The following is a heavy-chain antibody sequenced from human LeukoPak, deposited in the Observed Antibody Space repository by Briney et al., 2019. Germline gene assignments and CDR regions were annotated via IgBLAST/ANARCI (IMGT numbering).Heavy chain of an antibody. CDR1: GYTFTSYG. V-gene: IGHV1-18*01. Sequence: ASVKVSCKASGYTFTSYGISWVRQATGQGLEWMGWISAYNGNTNYAQKLQGRVTMTTDTSTSTAYMELRSLRSDDTAVYYCARAGPFGGVIVDYFDYWGQGTLVTVSS. CDR3: ARAGPFGGVIVDYFDY. CDR2: ISAYNGNT. J-gene: IGHJ4*02. D-gene: IGHD3-16*02.